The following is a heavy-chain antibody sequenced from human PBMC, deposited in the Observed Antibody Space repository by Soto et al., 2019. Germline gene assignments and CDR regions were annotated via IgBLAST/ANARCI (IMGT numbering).Heavy chain of an antibody. CDR2: INPSGGST. D-gene: IGHD2-21*02. CDR3: ARVGGDLYYYYYYMDV. V-gene: IGHV1-46*01. J-gene: IGHJ6*03. CDR1: GYTFTSYY. Sequence: ASVKVSCKASGYTFTSYYMHWVRQAPGQGLEWMGIINPSGGSTSYAQKFQGRVTMTTDTSTSTVYMELRSLRSDDTAVYYCARVGGDLYYYYYYMDVWGKGTTVTVSS.